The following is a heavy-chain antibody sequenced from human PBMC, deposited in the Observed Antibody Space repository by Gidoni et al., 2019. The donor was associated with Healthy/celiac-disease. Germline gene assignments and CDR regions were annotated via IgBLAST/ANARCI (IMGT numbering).Heavy chain of an antibody. Sequence: EVQLVESGGGLVQPGGSLRLSCAASGLTFSSYWMHWVRQAPGKGLVWVSRINSDGKITSYADSVKGRFTISRDNAKNTLYLQMNSLRAEDTAVYYCAREGYSSGWYTPGYFDYWGQGTLVTVSS. CDR1: GLTFSSYW. D-gene: IGHD6-19*01. V-gene: IGHV3-74*01. CDR2: INSDGKIT. J-gene: IGHJ4*02. CDR3: AREGYSSGWYTPGYFDY.